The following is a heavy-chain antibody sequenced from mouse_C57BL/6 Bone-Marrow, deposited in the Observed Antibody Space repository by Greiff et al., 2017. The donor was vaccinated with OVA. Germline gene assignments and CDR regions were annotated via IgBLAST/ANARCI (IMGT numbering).Heavy chain of an antibody. V-gene: IGHV14-4*01. Sequence: EVQLKQSVAELVRPGASVKLSCTASGFNIKDDYMHWVKQRPEQGLEWIGWIDPENGDTEYASKFQGKATLTADTSSNTAYLQLSSLTSEDTAVYYCTTQDYYGRPYYFDYWGQGTTLTVSS. CDR3: TTQDYYGRPYYFDY. J-gene: IGHJ2*01. CDR2: IDPENGDT. D-gene: IGHD1-1*01. CDR1: GFNIKDDY.